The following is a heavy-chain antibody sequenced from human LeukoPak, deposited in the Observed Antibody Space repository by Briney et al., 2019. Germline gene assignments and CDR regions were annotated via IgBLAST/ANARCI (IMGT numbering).Heavy chain of an antibody. CDR1: GYIFTTYY. CDR3: ERDRQWNWSYYMDV. V-gene: IGHV1-18*04. J-gene: IGHJ6*03. D-gene: IGHD1-1*01. CDR2: ISAYNGNT. Sequence: ASVKVSCKASGYIFTTYYIHWVRQAPGQGLEWMGWISAYNGNTNYAQKLQGRVTMTTDTSTSTAYMELRSLRSDDTAVYYCERDRQWNWSYYMDVWGKGTTVTVSS.